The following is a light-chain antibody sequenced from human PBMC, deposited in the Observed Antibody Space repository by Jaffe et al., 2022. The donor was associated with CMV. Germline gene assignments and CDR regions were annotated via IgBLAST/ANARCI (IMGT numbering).Light chain of an antibody. Sequence: DIVMTQSPDSLAVSLGERATINCKSSQSVLYSSINKNYLAWYQQKPGQPPKLLIYWASTRESGVPDRFSGGGSGTDFTLTISSLQAEDVAVYYCQQYYTTPTFGGGTKVEIK. J-gene: IGKJ4*01. CDR3: QQYYTTPT. CDR2: WAS. CDR1: QSVLYSSINKNY. V-gene: IGKV4-1*01.